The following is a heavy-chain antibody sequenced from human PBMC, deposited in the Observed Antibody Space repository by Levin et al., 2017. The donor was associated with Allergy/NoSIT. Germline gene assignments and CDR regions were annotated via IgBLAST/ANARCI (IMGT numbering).Heavy chain of an antibody. J-gene: IGHJ6*02. D-gene: IGHD3-22*01. Sequence: PGASVKVSCKASGGTFSSYAISWVRQAPGQGLEWMGGIIPIFGTANYAQKFQGRVTITADESTSTAYMELSSLRSEDTAVYYCARGTYADSSGYYPSTDYYYGMDVWGQGTTVTVSS. V-gene: IGHV1-69*13. CDR1: GGTFSSYA. CDR2: IIPIFGTA. CDR3: ARGTYADSSGYYPSTDYYYGMDV.